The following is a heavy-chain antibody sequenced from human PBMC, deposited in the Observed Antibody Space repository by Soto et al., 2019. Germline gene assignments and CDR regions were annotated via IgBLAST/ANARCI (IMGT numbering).Heavy chain of an antibody. D-gene: IGHD3-16*02. Sequence: SVKISCEACGFTFTSSAVQWVRQARGQRLEWIGWIVVGSGNTNYAQKFQERVTITRDMSTSTAYMELSSLRAEDTAVYCGAASREVWVSYRFYRWGQ. CDR1: GFTFTSSA. CDR3: AASREVWVSYRFYR. J-gene: IGHJ5*02. CDR2: IVVGSGNT. V-gene: IGHV1-58*01.